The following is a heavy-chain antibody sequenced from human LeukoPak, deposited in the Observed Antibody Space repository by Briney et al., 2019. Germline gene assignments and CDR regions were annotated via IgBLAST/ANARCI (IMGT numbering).Heavy chain of an antibody. V-gene: IGHV3-23*01. Sequence: PGGSLRLSCAASGFTFSSYAMSWVRQAPGKGLEWVSAISGSGGSTYYADSVKGRFTISRDNSKNTLYLQMNSLKAEDTAVYYCAKDGGNWYFFFDSWGQGTLVTVPS. CDR3: AKDGGNWYFFFDS. J-gene: IGHJ4*02. CDR2: ISGSGGST. CDR1: GFTFSSYA. D-gene: IGHD6-13*01.